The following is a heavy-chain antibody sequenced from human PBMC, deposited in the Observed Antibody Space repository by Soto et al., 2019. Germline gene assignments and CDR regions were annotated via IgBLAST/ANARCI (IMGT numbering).Heavy chain of an antibody. CDR2: IKSNGDDT. V-gene: IGHV1-2*02. CDR3: ARDQRTYAEPPFDY. CDR1: DYALTSYG. D-gene: IGHD2-2*01. Sequence: ASLTGSWKSSDYALTSYGITWVRQALVQVLEWMGWIKSNGDDTKYAQKFQDRVTMTRDTSMNTVYMELTRLTSDDTAVYYCARDQRTYAEPPFDYWGQGTLVTVSS. J-gene: IGHJ4*02.